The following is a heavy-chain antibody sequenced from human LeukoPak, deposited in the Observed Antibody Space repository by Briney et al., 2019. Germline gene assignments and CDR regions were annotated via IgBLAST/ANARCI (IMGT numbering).Heavy chain of an antibody. V-gene: IGHV3-30-3*01. D-gene: IGHD1-26*01. CDR1: GFTFSSYA. Sequence: PGRSLRLSCAASGFTFSSYAMHWVRQAPGKGLEWVAVISYDGSNKYYADSVKGRFTISRDNSKNTLYLQMNSLRAEDTAVYYCARDGGEWELYYFDYWGQGTLVTVSS. CDR3: ARDGGEWELYYFDY. J-gene: IGHJ4*02. CDR2: ISYDGSNK.